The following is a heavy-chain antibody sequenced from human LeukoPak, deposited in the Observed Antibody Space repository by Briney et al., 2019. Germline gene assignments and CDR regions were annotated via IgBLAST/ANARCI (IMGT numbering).Heavy chain of an antibody. Sequence: GGSLRLSCVGSGFTFSNFWMNWVRKAPGKGLEWVASIKQDGSEKFYVDSVKGRFTISRDNAKNSLHLQMNSLRVEDTAVYYCARDMIGNYGDYPTAFDIWGQGTMVTVSS. CDR2: IKQDGSEK. J-gene: IGHJ3*02. D-gene: IGHD4-17*01. V-gene: IGHV3-7*01. CDR3: ARDMIGNYGDYPTAFDI. CDR1: GFTFSNFW.